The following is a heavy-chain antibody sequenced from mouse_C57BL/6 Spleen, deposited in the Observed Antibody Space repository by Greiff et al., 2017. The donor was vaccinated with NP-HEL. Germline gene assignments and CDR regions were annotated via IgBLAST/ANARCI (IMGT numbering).Heavy chain of an antibody. Sequence: QVQLLQPGAELVKPGASVKLSCKASGYTFTSYWMHWVKQRPGQGLEWIGMIHPNSGSTNYNEKFKSKATLPVDKSSSTAYMQLSSLTSEDSAVYYCARSITTTAFDCWGQGTTLTVSS. D-gene: IGHD1-1*01. J-gene: IGHJ2*01. CDR3: ARSITTTAFDC. V-gene: IGHV1-64*01. CDR2: IHPNSGST. CDR1: GYTFTSYW.